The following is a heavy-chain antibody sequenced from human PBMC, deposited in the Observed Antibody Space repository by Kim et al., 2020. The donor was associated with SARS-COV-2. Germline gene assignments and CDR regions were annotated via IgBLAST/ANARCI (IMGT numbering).Heavy chain of an antibody. CDR1: GFTFSSYG. CDR3: AKDLSYYDSSPNWFDP. J-gene: IGHJ5*02. Sequence: GGSLRLSCAASGFTFSSYGMHWVRQAPGKGLEWVAVISYDGSNKYYADSVKGRFTISRDNSKNTLYLQMNSLRAEDTAVYYCAKDLSYYDSSPNWFDPWGQGTLVTVSS. V-gene: IGHV3-30*18. D-gene: IGHD3-22*01. CDR2: ISYDGSNK.